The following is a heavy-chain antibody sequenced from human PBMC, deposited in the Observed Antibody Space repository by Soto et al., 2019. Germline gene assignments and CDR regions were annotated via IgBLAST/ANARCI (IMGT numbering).Heavy chain of an antibody. V-gene: IGHV3-21*01. CDR3: AREDGMATFSDYFDY. D-gene: IGHD5-12*01. Sequence: EVQLVESGGGLVKPGGSLRLSCAASGFTFSSYSMNWVRQAPGKGLEWVSSISSSSSYIYYADSVKGRFTISRDNAKNSLYLQMNRLRAEDTAVYYCAREDGMATFSDYFDYWGQGTLVTVSS. CDR1: GFTFSSYS. CDR2: ISSSSSYI. J-gene: IGHJ4*02.